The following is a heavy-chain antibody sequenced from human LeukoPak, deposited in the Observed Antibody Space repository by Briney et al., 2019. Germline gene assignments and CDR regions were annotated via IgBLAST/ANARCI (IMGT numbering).Heavy chain of an antibody. CDR3: ARAVVLYYDGSGYSTRFDY. J-gene: IGHJ4*02. D-gene: IGHD3-22*01. V-gene: IGHV4-59*01. Sequence: SETLSLTCTVSGGSISSYYWSWIRQPPGKGLEWIGYISYNGSTNYTTSLKSRVTISLDTYKNQFSLKLRSVTAADTAMYYCARAVVLYYDGSGYSTRFDYWGQGTLVTVSS. CDR2: ISYNGST. CDR1: GGSISSYY.